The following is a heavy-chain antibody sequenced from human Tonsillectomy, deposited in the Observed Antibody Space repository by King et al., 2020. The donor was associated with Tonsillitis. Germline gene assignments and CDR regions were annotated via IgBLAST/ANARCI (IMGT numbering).Heavy chain of an antibody. V-gene: IGHV4-39*01. CDR1: GSSISRNPYF. J-gene: IGHJ6*03. CDR2: IYYSGNS. Sequence: QLQESGPGLVKPSETLSLICTVSGSSISRNPYFWGWIRQPPGQGLEWIGSIYYSGNSYYNPSLRSRLTMSVDTSRNQFSLRLTSVTAADTAVYYCARLIYYSYYMDVWGKGTSVTVSS. CDR3: ARLIYYSYYMDV.